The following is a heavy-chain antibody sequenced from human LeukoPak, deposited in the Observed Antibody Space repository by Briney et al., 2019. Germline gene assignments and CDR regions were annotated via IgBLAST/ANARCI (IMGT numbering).Heavy chain of an antibody. D-gene: IGHD6-13*01. CDR3: ASRPYSSSWYYFDY. CDR2: ITGSGGNT. V-gene: IGHV3-23*01. CDR1: GFAFNTYW. Sequence: GSLRLSCAASGFAFNTYWMTWVRQAPGKGLEWVSGITGSGGNTYYADSVKGRFTISRDNSKNTLYLQMNSLRAEDTALYYCASRPYSSSWYYFDYWGQGTLVTVSS. J-gene: IGHJ4*02.